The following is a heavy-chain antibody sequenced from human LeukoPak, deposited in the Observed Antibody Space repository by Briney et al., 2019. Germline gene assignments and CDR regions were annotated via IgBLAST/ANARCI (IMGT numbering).Heavy chain of an antibody. V-gene: IGHV3-7*01. D-gene: IGHD2-2*01. Sequence: GGSLRLSCAAPGFTFSTYYMTWVRQAPGKGLEWVAGIKQDGSENYYVDSVKGRFTISRDNSKSSLSLQMNSLRAEDTALYFCARERYCTSATCYVGTPFDYWGQGTLVTVSS. CDR3: ARERYCTSATCYVGTPFDY. CDR1: GFTFSTYY. J-gene: IGHJ4*02. CDR2: IKQDGSEN.